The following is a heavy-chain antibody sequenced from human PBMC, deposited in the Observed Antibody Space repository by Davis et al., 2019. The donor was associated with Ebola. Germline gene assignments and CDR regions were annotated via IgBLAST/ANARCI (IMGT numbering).Heavy chain of an antibody. CDR3: AREDSGYDSSGYYYFLADY. D-gene: IGHD3-22*01. J-gene: IGHJ4*02. CDR1: GGSISSYY. V-gene: IGHV4-59*12. Sequence: SETLSLTCTVSGGSISSYYWSWIRQPPGKGLEWIGYIYYSGSTNYNPSLKSRVTISVDTSKNQFSLKLSSVTAADTAVYYCAREDSGYDSSGYYYFLADYWGQGTLVTVSS. CDR2: IYYSGST.